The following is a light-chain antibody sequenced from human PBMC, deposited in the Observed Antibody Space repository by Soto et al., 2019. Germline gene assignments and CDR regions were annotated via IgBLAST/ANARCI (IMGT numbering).Light chain of an antibody. CDR1: QSVSSN. CDR3: QQSNNWPLALT. Sequence: EIVMTQSPATLSVSPGERATLSCRASQSVSSNLAWYQQKPGQSPRLLIYGASTRATGIPARFSGSGSGTDFTLTISSLQSEDFAVYYCQQSNNWPLALTFGGGTKVEIK. CDR2: GAS. V-gene: IGKV3-15*01. J-gene: IGKJ4*01.